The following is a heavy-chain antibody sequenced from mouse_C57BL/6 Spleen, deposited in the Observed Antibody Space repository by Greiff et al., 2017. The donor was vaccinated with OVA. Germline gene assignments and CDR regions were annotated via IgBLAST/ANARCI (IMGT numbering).Heavy chain of an antibody. CDR2: INPSSGYT. CDR3: ARERLPFDY. Sequence: VKLVESGAELARPGASVKMSCKASGYTFTSYTMHWVKQRPGQGLEWIGYINPSSGYTKYNQKFKDKATLTADKSSSTAYMQLSSLTSEDSAVYYCARERLPFDYWGQGTTLTVSS. D-gene: IGHD2-2*01. J-gene: IGHJ2*01. CDR1: GYTFTSYT. V-gene: IGHV1-4*01.